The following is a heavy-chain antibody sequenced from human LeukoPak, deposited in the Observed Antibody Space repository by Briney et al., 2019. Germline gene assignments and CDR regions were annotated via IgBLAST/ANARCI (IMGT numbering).Heavy chain of an antibody. V-gene: IGHV3-30*02. CDR3: AKDGEYYDFWSGYETTTYYFDY. Sequence: RPGGSLRLSCAASGFTFRNYGMHWVRQAPGKGLEWVALIWYDGSNKYYADSVKGRFTISRDNSKNMLYLQMNSQRAEDTAVYYCAKDGEYYDFWSGYETTTYYFDYWGQGTLVTVSS. CDR2: IWYDGSNK. D-gene: IGHD3-3*01. CDR1: GFTFRNYG. J-gene: IGHJ4*02.